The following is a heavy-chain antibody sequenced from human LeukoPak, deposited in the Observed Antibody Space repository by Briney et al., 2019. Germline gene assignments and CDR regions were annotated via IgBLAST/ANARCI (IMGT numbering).Heavy chain of an antibody. CDR3: ARRSITIIGVVIHYYFDY. J-gene: IGHJ4*02. CDR2: ISAYNGNT. Sequence: ASVKVSCKASGYTFTSYGISWVRQAPGQGLEWMGWISAYNGNTNYAQKLQGRVTMTTDTSTSTAYMELRSLRSDDTAVYYCARRSITIIGVVIHYYFDYWGQGPLVTVSS. CDR1: GYTFTSYG. D-gene: IGHD3-3*01. V-gene: IGHV1-18*01.